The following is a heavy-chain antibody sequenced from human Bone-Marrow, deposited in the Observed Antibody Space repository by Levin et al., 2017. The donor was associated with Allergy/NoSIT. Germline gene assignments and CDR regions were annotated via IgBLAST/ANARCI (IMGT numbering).Heavy chain of an antibody. CDR1: GFTFSSYG. CDR3: ARGTPGLGLRQLFTQGVPFDY. CDR2: IWYDGSNK. Sequence: PGGSLRLSCAASGFTFSSYGMHWVRQAPGKGLEWVAVIWYDGSNKYYADSVKGRFTISRDNSKNTLYLQMNSLRAEDTAVYYCARGTPGLGLRQLFTQGVPFDYWGQGTLVTVSS. V-gene: IGHV3-33*01. J-gene: IGHJ4*02. D-gene: IGHD6-13*01.